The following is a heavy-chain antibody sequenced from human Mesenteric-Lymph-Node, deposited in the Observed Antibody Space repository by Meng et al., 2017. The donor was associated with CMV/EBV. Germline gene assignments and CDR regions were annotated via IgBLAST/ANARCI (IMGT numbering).Heavy chain of an antibody. D-gene: IGHD2-2*01. CDR2: ITHDANNK. Sequence: GESLKISCIASGFAFSRYGVHWVRQAPGGGLEWLALITHDANNKYYADSVRGRFTISRDNSRSTLYLQMNSLRGEDTAVYYCARGYSSTFLDQWGQGMLVTVSS. J-gene: IGHJ4*02. CDR1: GFAFSRYG. V-gene: IGHV3-30*19. CDR3: ARGYSSTFLDQ.